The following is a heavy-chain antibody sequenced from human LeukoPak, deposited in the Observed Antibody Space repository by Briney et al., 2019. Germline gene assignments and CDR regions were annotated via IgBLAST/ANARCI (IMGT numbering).Heavy chain of an antibody. D-gene: IGHD3-3*01. V-gene: IGHV3-30-3*01. CDR3: ARSQVLLTIFGVVKALRWKSYYFDY. CDR2: ISYDGSNK. J-gene: IGHJ4*02. Sequence: PGGSLRLSCAASGFTFSSYWMSWVRQAPGKGLEWVAVISYDGSNKYYADSVKGRFTISRDNSKNTLYLQMNSLRAEDTAVYYCARSQVLLTIFGVVKALRWKSYYFDYWGQGTLVTVSS. CDR1: GFTFSSYW.